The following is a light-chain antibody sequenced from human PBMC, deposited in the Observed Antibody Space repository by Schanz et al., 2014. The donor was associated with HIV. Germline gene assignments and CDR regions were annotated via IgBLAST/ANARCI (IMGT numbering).Light chain of an antibody. CDR3: QSYDTSLPPSV. Sequence: QSALTQPASVSGSPGQSITISCTGTSSDVGSYKYVSWYQQHPGKAPKLMIYDVNNRPSGVSDRFSGSKSGNTATLTISGLQAEDEADYYCQSYDTSLPPSVFGGGTKLTVL. J-gene: IGLJ3*02. V-gene: IGLV2-14*03. CDR1: SSDVGSYKY. CDR2: DVN.